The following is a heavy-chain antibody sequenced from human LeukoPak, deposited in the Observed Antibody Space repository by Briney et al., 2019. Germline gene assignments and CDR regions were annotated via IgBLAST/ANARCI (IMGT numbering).Heavy chain of an antibody. CDR2: IYGGGKT. CDR1: ESIVSSNY. CDR3: ARVGYYGDYALALDH. V-gene: IGHV3-53*01. D-gene: IGHD4-17*01. J-gene: IGHJ4*02. Sequence: GGSLRLSCAGSESIVSSNYMAWVRQAPGKGLEWVSVIYGGGKTYYAESVKGRFTISRDSSKSTLYLQMNSLTVEDTALYYCARVGYYGDYALALDHWGQGTLVSVSS.